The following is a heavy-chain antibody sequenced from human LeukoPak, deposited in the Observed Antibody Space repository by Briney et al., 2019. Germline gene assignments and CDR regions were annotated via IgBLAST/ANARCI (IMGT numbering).Heavy chain of an antibody. CDR1: GFAFGDHA. V-gene: IGHV3-49*03. CDR3: TRDVSSSWYEGADY. Sequence: GGSLRLSCTASGFAFGDHAMGWFREAPGKGLEWVGFIRSKPYGGTTEYAASVKGRFTISRDDSKSIAYQQMNSLKTEDTAVYYCTRDVSSSWYEGADYWGQGTLVTVSS. CDR2: IRSKPYGGTT. J-gene: IGHJ4*02. D-gene: IGHD6-13*01.